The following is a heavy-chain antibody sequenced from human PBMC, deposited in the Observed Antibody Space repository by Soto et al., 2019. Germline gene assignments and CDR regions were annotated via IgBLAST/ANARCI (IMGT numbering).Heavy chain of an antibody. J-gene: IGHJ4*02. Sequence: EVQLLESGGGLVQPGGSLRLSCAASGFTFSSYAMSWVRQAPGKGLEWVSAISGSGGSTYYADSVKGRFTISRDNSKNTLYLQMNSLRAEESAVYYCARRDVCGDCVPCYWGQGTLVTVSS. D-gene: IGHD2-21*02. V-gene: IGHV3-23*01. CDR2: ISGSGGST. CDR1: GFTFSSYA. CDR3: ARRDVCGDCVPCY.